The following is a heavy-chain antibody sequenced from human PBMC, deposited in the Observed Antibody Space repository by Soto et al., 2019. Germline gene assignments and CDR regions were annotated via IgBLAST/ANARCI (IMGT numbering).Heavy chain of an antibody. CDR2: IAYDGSDK. CDR3: AKGAHRRQMLSWFDS. J-gene: IGHJ5*01. Sequence: QVQLVESGGGVVQPGRSLRLSCTASGFTFSSFGIHWVRQAPGKGLEWVTIIAYDGSDKYYAASVKGRFTISRDNSKNTVYLEMNSLRSDDTAVYYCAKGAHRRQMLSWFDSWGQGTLVTVSS. CDR1: GFTFSSFG. D-gene: IGHD2-8*01. V-gene: IGHV3-30*18.